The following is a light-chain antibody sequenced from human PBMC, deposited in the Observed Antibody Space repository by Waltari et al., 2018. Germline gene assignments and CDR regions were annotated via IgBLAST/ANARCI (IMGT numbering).Light chain of an antibody. CDR3: QAWDSTTVV. V-gene: IGLV3-1*01. Sequence: SYDLTQPPSVSVSPGQTASITCSGDKLGNKYVYWYQLRPVQSPLLVMTEDQRRPSGSPERVSGSNSGNTATLTISGAQTLDEADYYCQAWDSTTVVFGGGTKLTVL. CDR1: KLGNKY. J-gene: IGLJ2*01. CDR2: EDQ.